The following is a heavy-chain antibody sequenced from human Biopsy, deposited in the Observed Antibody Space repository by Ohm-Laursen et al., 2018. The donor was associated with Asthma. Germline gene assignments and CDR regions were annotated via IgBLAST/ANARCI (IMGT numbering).Heavy chain of an antibody. J-gene: IGHJ6*02. CDR3: ASGPEWSGLDV. CDR2: IPQGGAT. D-gene: IGHD1-14*01. CDR1: GGPLRGYV. V-gene: IGHV4-34*01. Sequence: GTLSLTWALSGGPLRGYVWAWIRQPPGKGLEWIGEIPQGGATAVNPSLKSRVTISMDPSKSQFYLSRRSMTAADTAVYYCASGPEWSGLDVWGQGTTVTVSS.